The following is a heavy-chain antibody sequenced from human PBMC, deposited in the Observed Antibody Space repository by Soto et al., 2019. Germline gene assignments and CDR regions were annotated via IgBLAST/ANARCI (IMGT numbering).Heavy chain of an antibody. V-gene: IGHV1-8*01. CDR1: GYTFTSYD. CDR3: ATVFGRINF. D-gene: IGHD2-21*01. Sequence: GASVKVSCKASGYTFTSYDINWVRQATGQGLEWMGWMNLNSGNTGYAQNFQGRVTMTRNTSITTAYMELSSLRSEDTAVYYCATVFGRINFWGQGTLVTSPQ. J-gene: IGHJ4*02. CDR2: MNLNSGNT.